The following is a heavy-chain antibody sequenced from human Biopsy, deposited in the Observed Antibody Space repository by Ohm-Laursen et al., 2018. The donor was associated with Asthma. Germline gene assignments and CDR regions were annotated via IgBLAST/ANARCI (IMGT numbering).Heavy chain of an antibody. J-gene: IGHJ3*02. D-gene: IGHD3-22*01. CDR3: ARQSGQDYGDSSGFDI. CDR1: GFVFSQCG. V-gene: IGHV3-30*03. CDR2: VSSDGHNK. Sequence: SLRLSCTASGFVFSQCGMHWVRQGPGKGLGWVALVSSDGHNKYYEDSVKGRFTISRDNSRNRLDLQINRLTVEYSAVYFCARQSGQDYGDSSGFDIWGQGTKVAVSS.